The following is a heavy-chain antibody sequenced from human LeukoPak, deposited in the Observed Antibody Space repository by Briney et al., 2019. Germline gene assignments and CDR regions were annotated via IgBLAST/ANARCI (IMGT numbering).Heavy chain of an antibody. D-gene: IGHD5-12*01. V-gene: IGHV3-23*01. J-gene: IGHJ4*02. Sequence: GGSLRLSCAASGFTLTIAAMTWVRQAPGKGLEWFSTITRSDDTTYYADSVKGRFTISRDYSTNTVHLQVNGLRTEETAIYYCARGPHLYSGYDPDSWGRGTLVTVSS. CDR3: ARGPHLYSGYDPDS. CDR1: GFTLTIAA. CDR2: ITRSDDTT.